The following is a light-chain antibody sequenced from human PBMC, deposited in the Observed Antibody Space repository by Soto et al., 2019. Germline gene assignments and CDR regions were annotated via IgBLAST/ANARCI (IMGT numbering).Light chain of an antibody. CDR2: DVS. CDR1: SSDVGGYNY. J-gene: IGLJ2*01. CDR3: SSYGGSDFHVS. V-gene: IGLV2-8*01. Sequence: QSVLTQPPSASGSPGQSVTISCSGTSSDVGGYNYVSWYQQHPGKVPKLMIYDVSKRPSGVPDRFSGSKSGNMASLTVSGLQAEDEADYYCSSYGGSDFHVSFGGGTKVTVL.